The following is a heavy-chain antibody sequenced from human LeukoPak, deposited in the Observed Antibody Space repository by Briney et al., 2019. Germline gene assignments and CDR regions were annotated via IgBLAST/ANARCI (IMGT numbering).Heavy chain of an antibody. J-gene: IGHJ4*02. CDR3: ARIWDLRFTGSRTADY. D-gene: IGHD6-13*01. Sequence: GASLRLSCAASAFTFSDYCIGWSRQAPGKGLGWGLYISSSGSTIYYADSVKGRFTISRDNAKNSLYLQMNSLRAEDTAVYYCARIWDLRFTGSRTADYWGQGTLVTVSS. V-gene: IGHV3-11*04. CDR1: AFTFSDYC. CDR2: ISSSGSTI.